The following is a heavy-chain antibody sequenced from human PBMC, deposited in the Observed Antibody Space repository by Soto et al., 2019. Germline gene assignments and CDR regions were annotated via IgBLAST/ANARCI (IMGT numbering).Heavy chain of an antibody. J-gene: IGHJ6*03. CDR3: ARDLGGGYDPADYMDV. Sequence: SETLSLTCTVSGGSISSYYWSWIRQPPGKGLEWIGYIYYSGSTDYNPSLQGRVTMTTDTSTSTAYMELRSLRSDDTAVYYCARDLGGGYDPADYMDVWGKGTTVTVSS. CDR1: GGSISSYY. V-gene: IGHV4-59*01. D-gene: IGHD5-12*01. CDR2: IYYSGST.